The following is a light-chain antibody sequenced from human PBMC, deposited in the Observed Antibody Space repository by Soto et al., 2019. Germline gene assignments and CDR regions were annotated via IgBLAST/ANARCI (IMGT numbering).Light chain of an antibody. V-gene: IGKV1-5*01. Sequence: DIQISQSPSTLSASVGDRVTITCRASQSISSLLAWYQQKPVKAAKLLIYDASSMESGVPSRFSGSGTETEFTLTICSLQPDEFATCYCEQYNIWWTFGQGTKVDIK. CDR1: QSISSL. J-gene: IGKJ1*01. CDR3: EQYNIWWT. CDR2: DAS.